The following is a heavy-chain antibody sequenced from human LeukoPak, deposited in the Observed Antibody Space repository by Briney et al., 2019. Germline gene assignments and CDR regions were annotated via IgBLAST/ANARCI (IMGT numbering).Heavy chain of an antibody. CDR3: AKDTHTPPDYYDSSGYHRDAFDI. CDR1: GFTFSSYG. CDR2: ISYDGSNK. D-gene: IGHD3-22*01. Sequence: GGSLRLSCAASGFTFSSYGMHWVRQAPGKGLEWVAVISYDGSNKYYADSVKGRFTISRDNSKNTLYLQMNSLRAEDTAVYYCAKDTHTPPDYYDSSGYHRDAFDIWGQGTMVTVSS. J-gene: IGHJ3*02. V-gene: IGHV3-30*18.